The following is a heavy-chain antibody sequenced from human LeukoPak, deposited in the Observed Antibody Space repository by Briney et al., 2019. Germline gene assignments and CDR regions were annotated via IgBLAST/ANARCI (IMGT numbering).Heavy chain of an antibody. J-gene: IGHJ5*02. CDR1: GYSFTSYW. D-gene: IGHD2-15*01. CDR2: IYPGDSDT. CDR3: ARRYCSGGSCYSDWFDP. V-gene: IGHV5-51*01. Sequence: GESLKISCKGSGYSFTSYWIGWVRQLPGKGLEWMGIIYPGDSDTRYSPSFQGQVTISADKSISTAYLQWSSLKASDTAMYYRARRYCSGGSCYSDWFDPWGQGTLVTVSS.